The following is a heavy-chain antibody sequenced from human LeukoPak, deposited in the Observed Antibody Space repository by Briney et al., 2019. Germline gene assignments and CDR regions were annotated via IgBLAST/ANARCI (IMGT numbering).Heavy chain of an antibody. J-gene: IGHJ3*02. CDR3: ASLPLRDSNDAFDI. V-gene: IGHV3-30*04. CDR1: VFTFSSYA. Sequence: GVSLRLSCAASVFTFSSYAMQWVLQAPGKGLEGVSVISYDGSNKYYADSVKGRFTISRDNSKNTLYLQMNSRRAEDTAVYYCASLPLRDSNDAFDIWGQGTMVTVSS. CDR2: ISYDGSNK. D-gene: IGHD2-21*01.